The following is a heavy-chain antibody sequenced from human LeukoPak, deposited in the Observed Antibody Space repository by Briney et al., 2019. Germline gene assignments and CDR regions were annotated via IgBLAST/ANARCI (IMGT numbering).Heavy chain of an antibody. CDR2: INHSGST. CDR3: ARFHILTGYCWFDP. V-gene: IGHV4-34*01. CDR1: GGSFSGYY. Sequence: KPSETLSLTCAVYGGSFSGYYWSWIRQPPGKGLEWIGEINHSGSTNYNPSLKSRVTISVDTSKTQFSLKLSSVTAADTAVYYCARFHILTGYCWFDPWGQGTLVTVSS. D-gene: IGHD3-9*01. J-gene: IGHJ5*02.